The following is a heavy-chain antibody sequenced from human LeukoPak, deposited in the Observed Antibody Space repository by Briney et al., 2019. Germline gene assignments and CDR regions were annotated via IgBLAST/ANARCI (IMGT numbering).Heavy chain of an antibody. Sequence: PSETLSLTCTVSGGSIVSHYWNWIRQPAGRGLEWIGRFYASGTTNTSPSLKSRVTMSVDTSKNQFSLKLSSVTAADTAVYYCAKDSSTWGNLAGHFDSWGQGTLVTVSS. V-gene: IGHV4-4*07. CDR3: AKDSSTWGNLAGHFDS. CDR2: FYASGTT. J-gene: IGHJ4*02. D-gene: IGHD6-13*01. CDR1: GGSIVSHY.